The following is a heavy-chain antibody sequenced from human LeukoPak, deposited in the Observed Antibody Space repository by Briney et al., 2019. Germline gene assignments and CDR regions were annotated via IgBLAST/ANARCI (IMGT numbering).Heavy chain of an antibody. D-gene: IGHD3-22*01. J-gene: IGHJ4*02. CDR2: IYPSGST. V-gene: IGHV4-4*07. Sequence: SETLSLTCTVSGGFISSYYWSWIRQPAGKGLEWIGHIYPSGSTNYNPSLKSRVTMSVDTSKNQFSLKLSSVTAADTAVYYCARSPTYYYDSSGYYYYFDYWGQRTLVTVSS. CDR1: GGFISSYY. CDR3: ARSPTYYYDSSGYYYYFDY.